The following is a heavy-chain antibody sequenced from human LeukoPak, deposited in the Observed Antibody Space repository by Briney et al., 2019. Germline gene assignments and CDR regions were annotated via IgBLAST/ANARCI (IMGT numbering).Heavy chain of an antibody. D-gene: IGHD5-12*01. V-gene: IGHV3-9*01. Sequence: PGRSLRLSCAVSGFTFDDYAMHWVRQVPGKCLEWVSGINWNSDSIGYADSVKGRFTTSRDNAKNSLYLQMNSLRAEDTAFYYCAINGGGDSGYGNFDYWGQGTLVTVSS. J-gene: IGHJ4*02. CDR3: AINGGGDSGYGNFDY. CDR1: GFTFDDYA. CDR2: INWNSDSI.